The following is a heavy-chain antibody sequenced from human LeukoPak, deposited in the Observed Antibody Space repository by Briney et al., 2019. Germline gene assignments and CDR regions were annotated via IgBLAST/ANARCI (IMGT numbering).Heavy chain of an antibody. CDR2: ISYDGSNK. V-gene: IGHV3-30-3*01. D-gene: IGHD2-21*01. CDR1: GFTFSSYA. Sequence: GGSLRLSCAASGFTFSSYAMHWVRQAPGKGLEWMAVISYDGSNKYYADSVKGRFTISRDNSKNTLYLQMNSLRAEDTAVYYCARPLYQWIVVVSEVDYWGQGTLVTVSS. J-gene: IGHJ4*02. CDR3: ARPLYQWIVVVSEVDY.